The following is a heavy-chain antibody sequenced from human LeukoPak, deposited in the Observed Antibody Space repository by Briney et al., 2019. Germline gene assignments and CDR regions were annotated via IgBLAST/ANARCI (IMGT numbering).Heavy chain of an antibody. D-gene: IGHD3-3*01. Sequence: SETLSLTCTVSGGSISSYYWSWIRQPPGKGLEWIGEINHSGSTNYNPSLKSRVTISVDTSKNQFSLKLSSVTAADTAVYYCARGRGDYDFWSGYYSNPPSYYYGMDVWGQGTTVTVSS. V-gene: IGHV4-34*01. CDR1: GGSISSYY. CDR3: ARGRGDYDFWSGYYSNPPSYYYGMDV. CDR2: INHSGST. J-gene: IGHJ6*02.